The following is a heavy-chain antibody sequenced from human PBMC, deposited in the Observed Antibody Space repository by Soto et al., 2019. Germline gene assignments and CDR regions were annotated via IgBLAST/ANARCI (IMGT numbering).Heavy chain of an antibody. J-gene: IGHJ6*03. Sequence: GASVKVSCTASGYTFTSYDINWVRQATGQGLEWMGWMNPNSGNTGYAQKFQGRVTMTRNTSISTAYMELSSLRSEDTAVYYCARARRQLLARYYYYYYMDVWGKGTTVTVSS. CDR2: MNPNSGNT. CDR3: ARARRQLLARYYYYYYMDV. CDR1: GYTFTSYD. V-gene: IGHV1-8*01. D-gene: IGHD2-2*01.